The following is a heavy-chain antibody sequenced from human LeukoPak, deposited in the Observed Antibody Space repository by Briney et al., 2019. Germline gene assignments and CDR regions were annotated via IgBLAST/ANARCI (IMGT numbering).Heavy chain of an antibody. D-gene: IGHD2-2*01. J-gene: IGHJ4*02. Sequence: GRSLRLSCAASGFTFSSYAMSWVRQAPGNGLEWVSAITGSSGNTYYTDSGKGGFTISRDNSKTALFLQMSSLRAEDTAVYYCAKLIPAVDCSRTSCYGFDYWGQGTLVTVSS. CDR1: GFTFSSYA. CDR3: AKLIPAVDCSRTSCYGFDY. V-gene: IGHV3-23*01. CDR2: ITGSSGNT.